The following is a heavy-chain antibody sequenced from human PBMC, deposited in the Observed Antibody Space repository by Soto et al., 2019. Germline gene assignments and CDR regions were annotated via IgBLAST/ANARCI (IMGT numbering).Heavy chain of an antibody. D-gene: IGHD3-3*01. CDR1: GFTFSSYA. CDR2: ISYDGSNK. J-gene: IGHJ6*02. Sequence: QVQLVESGGGVVQPGRSLRLSCAASGFTFSSYAMHWVRQAPGKGLEWVAVISYDGSNKYYADSVKGRFTISRDNSKNTLYLQMNSLRAEDTAVYYCARETYYDFWSGPYYGMDVWGQETTVTVSS. CDR3: ARETYYDFWSGPYYGMDV. V-gene: IGHV3-30-3*01.